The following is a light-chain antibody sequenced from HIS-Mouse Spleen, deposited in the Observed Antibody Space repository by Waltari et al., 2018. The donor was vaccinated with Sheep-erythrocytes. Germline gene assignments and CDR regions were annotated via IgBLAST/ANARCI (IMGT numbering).Light chain of an antibody. J-gene: IGKJ3*01. V-gene: IGKV4-1*01. CDR2: AAS. Sequence: DIVMTQSPDSLAVSLGERATINCKSSQSVLYSSNNKNYLAWYQQKPGQPPKLLIYAASTLQSGVPSRFSGSGSGTEFTLTISSLQPEDFATYYCQQLNSYPFTFGPGTKVDIK. CDR3: QQLNSYPFT. CDR1: QSVLYSSNNKNY.